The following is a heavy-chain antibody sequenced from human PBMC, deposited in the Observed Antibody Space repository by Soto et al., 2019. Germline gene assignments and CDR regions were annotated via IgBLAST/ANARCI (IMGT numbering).Heavy chain of an antibody. CDR1: GFTFSNYD. V-gene: IGHV3-30-3*01. J-gene: IGHJ5*02. Sequence: PGGSLRLSCAASGFTFSNYDMYWVRQTPGKGLEWVALISYDGAKKYYADSVKGRFTVSRDNSRNTLYLQMNSLRAEDTAIYYCAREYFDILTVGHWFDPWGQGTLVTVSS. CDR3: AREYFDILTVGHWFDP. D-gene: IGHD3-9*01. CDR2: ISYDGAKK.